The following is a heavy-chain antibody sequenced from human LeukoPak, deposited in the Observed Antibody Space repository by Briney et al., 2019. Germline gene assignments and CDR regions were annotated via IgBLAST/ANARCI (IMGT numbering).Heavy chain of an antibody. V-gene: IGHV3-21*01. CDR1: GFSFSSYN. J-gene: IGHJ6*03. Sequence: GGSLRLSCEAFGFSFSSYNMDWVRQTPGKGLEWISSITTSSSYTFYADSVKGRFTISRDNARNSLYLQMNSLTAEDTAVYYCARDPYSGAYGNTYYYFMDVWGKGTTVTISS. CDR2: ITTSSSYT. D-gene: IGHD1-26*01. CDR3: ARDPYSGAYGNTYYYFMDV.